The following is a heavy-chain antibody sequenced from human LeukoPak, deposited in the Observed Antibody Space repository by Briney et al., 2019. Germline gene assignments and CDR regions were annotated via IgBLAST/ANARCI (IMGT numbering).Heavy chain of an antibody. CDR2: ISGSGDNT. CDR3: AKDRIGCSGVSRYEEGFDS. CDR1: GFTFSNYA. V-gene: IGHV3-23*01. J-gene: IGHJ4*02. Sequence: GGSLRLSCAASGFTFSNYAMSWVRQAPGKGLEWVSSISGSGDNTYYADSVKGRVTLSRDNSKNTLYVQMSSLRDDDTAVYYCAKDRIGCSGVSRYEEGFDSWGQGTLVTVSS. D-gene: IGHD2-15*01.